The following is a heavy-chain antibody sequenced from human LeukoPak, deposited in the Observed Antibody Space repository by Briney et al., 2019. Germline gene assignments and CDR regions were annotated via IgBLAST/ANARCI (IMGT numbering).Heavy chain of an antibody. Sequence: PSETLSLTCTVSGGSISSYYWSWIRQPAGKGLEWIGRIYTSGSTNYNPSLKSRVTMSVDTSKNQFSLKLSSVTAADTAVYYCARDRLSKTVVVVPAADWGQGTLVTVSS. J-gene: IGHJ4*02. D-gene: IGHD2-2*01. V-gene: IGHV4-4*07. CDR3: ARDRLSKTVVVVPAAD. CDR1: GGSISSYY. CDR2: IYTSGST.